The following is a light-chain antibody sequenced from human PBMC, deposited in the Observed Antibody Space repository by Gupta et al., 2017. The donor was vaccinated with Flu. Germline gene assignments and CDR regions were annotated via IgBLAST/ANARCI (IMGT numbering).Light chain of an antibody. CDR3: QIWDYNTVV. CDR2: RDN. Sequence: SYHLTQPSSVSVALGQTARITCGGDNIGSRNVHWYQLRPGQAPVLVIYRDNKRPSDIPGRFSGSNSGDRATLTISTAEVRDEADYYCQIWDYNTVVFGGGTKLTVV. J-gene: IGLJ2*01. CDR1: NIGSRN. V-gene: IGLV3-9*01.